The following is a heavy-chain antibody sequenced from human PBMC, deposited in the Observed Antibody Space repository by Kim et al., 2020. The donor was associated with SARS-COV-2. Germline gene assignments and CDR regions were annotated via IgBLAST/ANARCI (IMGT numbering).Heavy chain of an antibody. CDR1: SASISGHY. CDR2: VHGIAGGGT. J-gene: IGHJ4*02. D-gene: IGHD3-10*01. Sequence: SETLSLTCTVSSASISGHYWSWIRQPAGKGLEWIGRVHGIAGGGTNYNPSLTSRVTISLDTSRNQFSLKLTSVTAADTAVYYCARDHSWVGQLLFPFDYWGQGILVTVSS. CDR3: ARDHSWVGQLLFPFDY. V-gene: IGHV4-4*07.